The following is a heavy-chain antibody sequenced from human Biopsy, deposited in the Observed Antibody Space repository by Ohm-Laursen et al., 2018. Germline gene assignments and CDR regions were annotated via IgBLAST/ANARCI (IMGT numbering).Heavy chain of an antibody. CDR3: ARPPWGHAYGYYNGMDV. J-gene: IGHJ6*02. D-gene: IGHD3-10*01. CDR2: ITNSGGTV. Sequence: SLRLSRSASRFTFSRYWMNWVRQAPGRGLEWVSYITNSGGTVYYEDSVKGRFTVSRDNAKNSLYLQMDRLRAEDTAVYYCARPPWGHAYGYYNGMDVWGQGTTVIVSS. CDR1: RFTFSRYW. V-gene: IGHV3-11*01.